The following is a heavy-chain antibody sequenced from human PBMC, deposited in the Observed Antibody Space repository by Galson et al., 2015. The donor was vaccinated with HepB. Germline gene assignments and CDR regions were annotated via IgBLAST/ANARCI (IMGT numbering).Heavy chain of an antibody. CDR1: GFTFSSYA. CDR2: ISGSGGST. D-gene: IGHD3-22*01. J-gene: IGHJ4*02. Sequence: FLRLSCAASGFTFSSYAMSWVRQAPGKGLEWVSAISGSGGSTYYADSVKGRFTISRDNSKNTLYLQMNSLRAEDTAVYYCAKVSGGYYDSSGYYYPPDYWGQGTLVTVSS. CDR3: AKVSGGYYDSSGYYYPPDY. V-gene: IGHV3-23*01.